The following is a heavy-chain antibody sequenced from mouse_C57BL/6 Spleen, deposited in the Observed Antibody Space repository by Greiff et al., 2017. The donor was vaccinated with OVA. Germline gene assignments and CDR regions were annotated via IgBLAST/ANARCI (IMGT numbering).Heavy chain of an antibody. CDR1: GYTFTDYY. CDR2: INPNNGGT. V-gene: IGHV1-26*01. CDR3: ARWGGDYFDY. J-gene: IGHJ2*01. Sequence: EVQLQQSGPELVKPGASVKISCKASGYTFTDYYMNWVKQSHGKSLEWIGDINPNNGGTSYNQKFKGKATLTVDKSSRTAYMELLRLTSEDSAVYYCARWGGDYFDYWGQGTTLTVSS.